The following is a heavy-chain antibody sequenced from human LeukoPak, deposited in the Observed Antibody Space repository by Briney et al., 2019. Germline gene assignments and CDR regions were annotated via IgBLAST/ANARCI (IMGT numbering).Heavy chain of an antibody. V-gene: IGHV3-66*01. CDR2: IYSGGST. CDR3: ARDCGGSCYPYYYYGMDV. Sequence: PGGSLRLSCAASGFTVSSNYMSWVRQAPGKGLEWVSVIYSGGSTYYADSVKGRFTISRDNSKNTLYLQMNSLRAEDTAVYYCARDCGGSCYPYYYYGMDVWGQGTTVTVSS. J-gene: IGHJ6*02. D-gene: IGHD2-15*01. CDR1: GFTVSSNY.